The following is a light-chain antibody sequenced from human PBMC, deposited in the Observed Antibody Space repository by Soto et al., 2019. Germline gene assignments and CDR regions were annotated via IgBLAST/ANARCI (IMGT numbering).Light chain of an antibody. CDR1: STDIGSYNY. J-gene: IGLJ1*01. V-gene: IGLV2-14*01. CDR2: EVG. Sequence: QSALTQPAAVSGSPGQSITISCVGTSTDIGSYNYVSWYQQFPGRAPKLILYEVGNRPSGISTRFSGSKSGNTASLTISGLQAEDESDYYCNSYTTTTTLFVFGTGTKVTVL. CDR3: NSYTTTTTLFV.